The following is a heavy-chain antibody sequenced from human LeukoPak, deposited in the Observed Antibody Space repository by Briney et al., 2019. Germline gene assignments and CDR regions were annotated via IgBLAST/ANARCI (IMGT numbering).Heavy chain of an antibody. J-gene: IGHJ4*02. Sequence: PGRSLRLSCVVSGFTFSSYTMHWVRQAPGKGLEWVANIKQDGSEKYYVDSVKGRFTISRDNAKNSLYLQMNSLRAEDTAVYYCFAGESYSSGWYGGFDYWGQGTLVTVSS. CDR2: IKQDGSEK. CDR1: GFTFSSYT. D-gene: IGHD6-19*01. CDR3: FAGESYSSGWYGGFDY. V-gene: IGHV3-7*01.